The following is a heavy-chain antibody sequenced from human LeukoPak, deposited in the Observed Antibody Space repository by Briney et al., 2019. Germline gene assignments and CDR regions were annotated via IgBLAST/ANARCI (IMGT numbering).Heavy chain of an antibody. Sequence: GGSLRLSCAASGFTVSSKYMSWVREAPGKGLEWVSVIYSGGSTYYADSVKGRFTISRDNSKNTLYLQMNSLRAEDTAVYYCARQSGYSYGYVDYWGQGTLVTVSS. J-gene: IGHJ4*02. D-gene: IGHD5-18*01. CDR3: ARQSGYSYGYVDY. V-gene: IGHV3-66*04. CDR2: IYSGGST. CDR1: GFTVSSKY.